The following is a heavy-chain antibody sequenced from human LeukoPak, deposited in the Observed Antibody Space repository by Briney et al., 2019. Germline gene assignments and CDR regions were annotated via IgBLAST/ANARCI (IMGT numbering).Heavy chain of an antibody. CDR1: GYSFSSYW. V-gene: IGHV5-51*01. Sequence: GESLKISCKGSGYSFSSYWIGWVRQMPGKGPEWMVIIYPGDSDIKYSPSFGGQVTISADKSNSTAYLQWSSLKASDTAMYYCARRSSSGGYYFDYWGQGTLVTVSS. D-gene: IGHD3-16*01. CDR2: IYPGDSDI. J-gene: IGHJ4*02. CDR3: ARRSSSGGYYFDY.